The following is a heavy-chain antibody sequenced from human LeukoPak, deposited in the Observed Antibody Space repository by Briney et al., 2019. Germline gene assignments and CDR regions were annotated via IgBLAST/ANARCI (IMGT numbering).Heavy chain of an antibody. CDR3: ARVGRGSGSYYRPHFDY. V-gene: IGHV3-33*01. D-gene: IGHD3-10*01. Sequence: GGSLRLSCAASGFTFSSYGMHWVRQAPGKGLEWVAIIWYDGSNKYYADSVKGRFTISRDNSKNTLYLQMNSLRAEDTAVYYCARVGRGSGSYYRPHFDYWGQGTLVTVSS. CDR1: GFTFSSYG. J-gene: IGHJ4*02. CDR2: IWYDGSNK.